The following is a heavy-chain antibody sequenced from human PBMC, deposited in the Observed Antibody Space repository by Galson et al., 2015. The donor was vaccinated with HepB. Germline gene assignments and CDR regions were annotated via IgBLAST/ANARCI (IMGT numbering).Heavy chain of an antibody. CDR1: GYTLTTYA. CDR2: INTNTGNT. Sequence: SVKVSCKASGYTLTTYAMNWVRQAPGQGLEWMGWINTNTGNTMYAQGFTGRFVFSLDTSVSTAYLQITSLKAEDTAVYYCARDPPPISMVRGVMDWFDPWGQGTLVTVSS. J-gene: IGHJ5*02. D-gene: IGHD3-10*01. CDR3: ARDPPPISMVRGVMDWFDP. V-gene: IGHV7-4-1*02.